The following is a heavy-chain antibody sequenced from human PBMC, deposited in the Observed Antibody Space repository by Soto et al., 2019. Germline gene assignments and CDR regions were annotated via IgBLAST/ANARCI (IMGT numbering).Heavy chain of an antibody. CDR1: GGSFSGYY. CDR3: ARESAARAGGYYYYYYMDV. V-gene: IGHV4-34*01. CDR2: INHSGST. J-gene: IGHJ6*03. Sequence: SETLSLTCAVYGGSFSGYYWSWIRQPPGKGLEWIGEINHSGSTNYNPSLKSRVTISVDTSKNQFSLKLSSVTAADTAVYYCARESAARAGGYYYYYYMDVWGKGTTVTVSS. D-gene: IGHD6-6*01.